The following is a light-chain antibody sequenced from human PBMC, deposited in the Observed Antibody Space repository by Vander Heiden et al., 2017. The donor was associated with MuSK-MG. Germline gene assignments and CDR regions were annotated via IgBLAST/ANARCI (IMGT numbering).Light chain of an antibody. V-gene: IGKV1-5*01. J-gene: IGKJ4*01. CDR2: DAS. Sequence: DIQMTQSPSTLSASVSDRVTITCRASQSIGNWLAWYQQKPGKAPRLLIYDASTLESGVPSRFSGSRSGTQFTLTISSLQPDDFATYYCQQYNSYSLFSFGGGTKVEIK. CDR3: QQYNSYSLFS. CDR1: QSIGNW.